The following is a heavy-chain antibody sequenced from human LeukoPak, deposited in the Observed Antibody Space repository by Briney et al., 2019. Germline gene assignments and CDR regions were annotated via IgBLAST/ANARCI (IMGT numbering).Heavy chain of an antibody. V-gene: IGHV3-30-3*01. D-gene: IGHD2-2*01. CDR1: GFTFSSYA. CDR2: ISYDGSNK. J-gene: IGHJ3*02. Sequence: GGSLRLSCAASGFTFSSYAMHWVRQAPGKGLEWVAVISYDGSNKYYADSVKGRFTISRDNSKNTLYLQMNSLRAEDTAVYYCARDLVPAAKGYAFDIWGQGTMVTVSS. CDR3: ARDLVPAAKGYAFDI.